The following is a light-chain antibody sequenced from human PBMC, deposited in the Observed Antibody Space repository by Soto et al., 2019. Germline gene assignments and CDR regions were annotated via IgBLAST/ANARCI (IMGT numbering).Light chain of an antibody. Sequence: ELVLTQSPGTLSLSPGERATLSCRASQSVSSSYLAWYQQKPGQAPRLLIYGASNRATGIPDRCSGSGSGTDFTLTISRLEPEDFAVYFCQQYGRSPPFTFGQGTKVDIK. CDR3: QQYGRSPPFT. V-gene: IGKV3-20*01. CDR2: GAS. J-gene: IGKJ2*01. CDR1: QSVSSSY.